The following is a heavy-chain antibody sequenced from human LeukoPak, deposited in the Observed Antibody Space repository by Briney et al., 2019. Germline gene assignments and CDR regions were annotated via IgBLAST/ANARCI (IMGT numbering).Heavy chain of an antibody. CDR2: IIPFFGTS. Sequence: SVKVSCKASGGTFISYAISGVRQARGQGGEGMGRIIPFFGTSISSQKFQCRLTITTDESTCTAYMELSRLRSEDTAVYYCARDTPHIYYDSSGYFFDYWGQGTLVTVSS. CDR3: ARDTPHIYYDSSGYFFDY. V-gene: IGHV1-69*05. CDR1: GGTFISYA. J-gene: IGHJ4*02. D-gene: IGHD3-22*01.